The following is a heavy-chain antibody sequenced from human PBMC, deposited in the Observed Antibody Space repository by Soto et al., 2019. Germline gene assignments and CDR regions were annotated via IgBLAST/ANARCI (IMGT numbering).Heavy chain of an antibody. CDR1: GYTFSDFA. V-gene: IGHV1-18*04. CDR2: ISPYTGKT. D-gene: IGHD1-26*01. J-gene: IGHJ4*02. Sequence: QVLLVQSGSEVKKPGASMKVSCQTSGYTFSDFALTWVRQVPDKGLEWLGWISPYTGKTNYAQRVHDRVALTTDTSTRTAYLELRSLTYDDTAVYYCARLGWELLSGRRYFDYWGQGTLLTVSS. CDR3: ARLGWELLSGRRYFDY.